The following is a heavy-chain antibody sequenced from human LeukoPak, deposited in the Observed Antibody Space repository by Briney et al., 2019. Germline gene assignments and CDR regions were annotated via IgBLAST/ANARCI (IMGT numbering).Heavy chain of an antibody. CDR1: GYNFTTYA. V-gene: IGHV1-3*01. D-gene: IGHD6-13*01. CDR2: INAGKGST. Sequence: ASVKVSCKASGYNFTTYAIHWVRQAPGQRPEWMGWINAGKGSTKFSQRFQNRVTIIRDTSASTTYMELNSLLFEDTAIYYCARGFPGIAPAGTPWGDYWGQGTLVTVSS. J-gene: IGHJ4*02. CDR3: ARGFPGIAPAGTPWGDY.